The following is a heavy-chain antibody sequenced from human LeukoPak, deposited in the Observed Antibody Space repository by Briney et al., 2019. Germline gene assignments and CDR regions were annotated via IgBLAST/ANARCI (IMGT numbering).Heavy chain of an antibody. CDR1: GYTFNSSG. D-gene: IGHD1-26*01. V-gene: IGHV1-18*01. CDR2: INAYNDNT. CDR3: ARTTNSYYYYYYIDV. Sequence: GASVTVSCKASGYTFNSSGISWVRQAPGQGLEWMGWINAYNDNTKYAEKLQGRVTMTTDTSTSTAYMELRSLRSDDTAVYYCARTTNSYYYYYYIDVWGKGTTATVSS. J-gene: IGHJ6*03.